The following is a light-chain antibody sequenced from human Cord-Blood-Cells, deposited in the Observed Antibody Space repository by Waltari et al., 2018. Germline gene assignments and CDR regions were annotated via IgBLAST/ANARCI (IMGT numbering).Light chain of an antibody. V-gene: IGLV2-23*01. CDR2: EGS. CDR1: SSDVGSYNL. J-gene: IGLJ3*02. CDR3: CSYAGSRV. Sequence: QSALTQPASVSGSPGQSITISCTGTSSDVGSYNLVSWYQQHPGKAPKPLIYEGSKRPSGVSNRFSGSKSGNTASLTISGLQAEDEADYYCCSYAGSRVFGGGNKLTVL.